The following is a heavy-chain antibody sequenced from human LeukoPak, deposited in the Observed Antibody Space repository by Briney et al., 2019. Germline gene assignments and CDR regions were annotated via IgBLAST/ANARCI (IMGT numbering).Heavy chain of an antibody. CDR3: ARAKFDSSGYYYRGFDI. D-gene: IGHD3-22*01. V-gene: IGHV3-23*01. CDR2: ISGSGGST. Sequence: PGGSLRLSCAASGFTFSIYAINWVRQAPGKGLEWVSAISGSGGSTYYADSVKGRFTISRDNSKSTLYLQMNSLRAEDTAVYYCARAKFDSSGYYYRGFDIWGQGTMVTVSS. J-gene: IGHJ3*02. CDR1: GFTFSIYA.